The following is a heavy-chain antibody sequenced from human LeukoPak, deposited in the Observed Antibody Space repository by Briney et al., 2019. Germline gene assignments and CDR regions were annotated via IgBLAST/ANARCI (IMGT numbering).Heavy chain of an antibody. CDR1: GYTFTGCY. CDR3: ARDPQTTYYYDSSGYGGWFDP. J-gene: IGHJ5*02. D-gene: IGHD3-22*01. CDR2: INPNSGGT. Sequence: ASVKVSCKASGYTFTGCYMHWVRQAPGQGLEWMGWINPNSGGTNYAQKFQGRVTMTRDTSISTAYMELSRLRSDDTAVYYCARDPQTTYYYDSSGYGGWFDPWGQGTLVTVSS. V-gene: IGHV1-2*02.